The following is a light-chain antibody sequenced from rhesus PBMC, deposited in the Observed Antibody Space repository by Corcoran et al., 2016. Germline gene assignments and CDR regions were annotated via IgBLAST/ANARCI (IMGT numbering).Light chain of an antibody. CDR2: YAN. Sequence: DIQMSQSPSSLSASVGDRVSITCRASQGISSYLNWYHQKPGKAPKLLIYYANSLASGVPSRFSGSGYGRDFTITISSLQPEDFATYYCQQGNSNPPTFGQGTKVEIK. V-gene: IGKV1-32*02. J-gene: IGKJ1*01. CDR3: QQGNSNPPT. CDR1: QGISSY.